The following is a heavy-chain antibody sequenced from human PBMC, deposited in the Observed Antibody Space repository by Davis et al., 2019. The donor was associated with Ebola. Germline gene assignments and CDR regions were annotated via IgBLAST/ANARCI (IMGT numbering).Heavy chain of an antibody. J-gene: IGHJ4*02. V-gene: IGHV3-23*01. CDR2: IGVSGGST. CDR3: ARGYSLNY. D-gene: IGHD6-13*01. CDR1: GFMFSSCG. Sequence: GESLKISCAASGFMFSSCGMNWVRQAPGKGLEWVSGIGVSGGSTYADSVKGRFTISRDNSKNTLYLQMNSLRAEDTAVYYCARGYSLNYWGQGTLVTVSS.